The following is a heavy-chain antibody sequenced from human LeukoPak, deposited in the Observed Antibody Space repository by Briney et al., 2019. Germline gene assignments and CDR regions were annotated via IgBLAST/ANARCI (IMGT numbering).Heavy chain of an antibody. CDR1: GGSISSYY. V-gene: IGHV4-59*01. CDR2: IYYSGST. D-gene: IGHD3-22*01. J-gene: IGHJ4*02. CDR3: ARVKRGGYYYDSSGYYRYFDY. Sequence: SETLSLTCTVSGGSISSYYWSWIRQPPGKGLEWIGYIYYSGSTNYNLSLKSRVTISVDTSKNQFSLKLSSVTAADTAVYYCARVKRGGYYYDSSGYYRYFDYWGQGTLVTVSS.